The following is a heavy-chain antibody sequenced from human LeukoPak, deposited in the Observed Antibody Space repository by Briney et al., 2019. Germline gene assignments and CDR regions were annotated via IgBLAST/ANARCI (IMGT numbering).Heavy chain of an antibody. CDR3: ARDPADSGWYFDH. J-gene: IGHJ4*02. CDR1: GFTFSDYR. D-gene: IGHD6-19*01. V-gene: IGHV3-48*02. Sequence: GGSLRLSCVASGFTFSDYRMTWGRQAPGKGVEWVSYISRTGGIIFSAHSVKGRFIVSRDNDKNSLFLQMNSLRDEDTAMYYCARDPADSGWYFDHWGPGTLVTVSS. CDR2: ISRTGGII.